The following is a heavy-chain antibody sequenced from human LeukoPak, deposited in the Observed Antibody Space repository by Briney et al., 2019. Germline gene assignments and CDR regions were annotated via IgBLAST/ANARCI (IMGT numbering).Heavy chain of an antibody. CDR1: GFTFSDYY. CDR3: ARADCGGDCYEASGYFDY. CDR2: ISSSSSYT. Sequence: GGPLRLSCAASGFTFSDYYMSWIRQAPGKGLEWVSYISSSSSYTNYADSVKGRFTISRDNAKNSLYLQMNSLRAEDTAVYYCARADCGGDCYEASGYFDYWGQGTLVTVSS. D-gene: IGHD2-21*02. V-gene: IGHV3-11*06. J-gene: IGHJ4*02.